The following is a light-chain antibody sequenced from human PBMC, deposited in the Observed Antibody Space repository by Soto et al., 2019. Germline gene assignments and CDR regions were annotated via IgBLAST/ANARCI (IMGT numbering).Light chain of an antibody. CDR3: QQYGSSPGT. J-gene: IGKJ1*01. CDR2: GAS. CDR1: QSVSSSS. Sequence: EVVLTQSPGTLSLSPGQRATLSCRASQSVSSSSLAWYQQKPGQAPRLLIYGASSRATGIPDRFSGSGSGTDFPLTISRLEPEDFAVYYCQQYGSSPGTFGQGTKVEIK. V-gene: IGKV3-20*01.